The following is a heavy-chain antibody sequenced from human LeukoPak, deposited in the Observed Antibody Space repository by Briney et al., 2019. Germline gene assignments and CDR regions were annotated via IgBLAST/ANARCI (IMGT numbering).Heavy chain of an antibody. CDR1: GGSISSSSYY. Sequence: SETLSLTCTVSGGSISSSSYYWGWIRQPPGEGLEWIGSIYYSGSTYYNPSLKSRVTISVDTSKNQFSLKLSSVTAADTAVYYCARHSHGDYASVAFDIWGQGTMVTVSS. D-gene: IGHD4-17*01. CDR2: IYYSGST. V-gene: IGHV4-39*01. CDR3: ARHSHGDYASVAFDI. J-gene: IGHJ3*02.